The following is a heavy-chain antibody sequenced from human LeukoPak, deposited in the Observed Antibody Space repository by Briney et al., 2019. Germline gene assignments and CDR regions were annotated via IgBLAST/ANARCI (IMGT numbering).Heavy chain of an antibody. CDR2: INHSGRT. J-gene: IGHJ4*02. D-gene: IGHD4/OR15-4a*01. CDR3: ARQNYGAAPLRY. Sequence: PGGSLRLSCAASGFSFSSYNMNWVRQPPGKGLEWIGEINHSGRTNYNPSLKSRVTISVDTSKNQFSLKLSSVTAADTAVYYCARQNYGAAPLRYWGQGTLVTVSS. CDR1: GFSFSSYN. V-gene: IGHV4-34*01.